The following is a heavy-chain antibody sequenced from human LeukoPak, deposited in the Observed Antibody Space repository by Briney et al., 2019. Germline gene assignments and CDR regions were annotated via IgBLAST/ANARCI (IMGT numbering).Heavy chain of an antibody. CDR1: GFTFRSYE. J-gene: IGHJ3*02. V-gene: IGHV3-48*03. CDR2: ISGSGSTM. Sequence: GGSLRLSCVASGFTFRSYEMNWVRQAPGKGLEWVSYISGSGSTMYYADSVKGRFTISRDNAKNSLYLQMNSLRAEDTAVYYCARDYSQDAFDIWGQGTMVTVSS. CDR3: ARDYSQDAFDI. D-gene: IGHD4-11*01.